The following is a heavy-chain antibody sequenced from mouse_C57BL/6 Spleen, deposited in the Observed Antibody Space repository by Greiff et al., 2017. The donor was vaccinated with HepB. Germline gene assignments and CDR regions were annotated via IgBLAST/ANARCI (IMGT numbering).Heavy chain of an antibody. J-gene: IGHJ1*03. D-gene: IGHD1-1*01. V-gene: IGHV1-54*01. Sequence: VQLQQSGAELVRPGTSVKVSCKASGYAFTNYLIEWVKQRPGQGLEWIGVINPGSGGTNYNEKFKGKATLTADKSSSTAYMQLSSLTSEDSAVYFCATLSYGSSYGYFDVWGTGTTVTVSS. CDR3: ATLSYGSSYGYFDV. CDR2: INPGSGGT. CDR1: GYAFTNYL.